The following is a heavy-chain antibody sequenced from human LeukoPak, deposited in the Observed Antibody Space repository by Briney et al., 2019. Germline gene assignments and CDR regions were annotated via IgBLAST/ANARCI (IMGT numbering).Heavy chain of an antibody. CDR1: AASIGASRYY. V-gene: IGHV4-39*01. CDR3: ASVRRGFGESSKYYSYYYIDV. D-gene: IGHD3-10*01. J-gene: IGHJ6*03. Sequence: PSETLSLTCTVSAASIGASRYYWGWSRQPPGKGLEWIGNIYYSGTTYFNPSLKSRVTISVDTSKNQFSLKLSAVTAADTAVYYCASVRRGFGESSKYYSYYYIDVWGNGTTVTISS. CDR2: IYYSGTT.